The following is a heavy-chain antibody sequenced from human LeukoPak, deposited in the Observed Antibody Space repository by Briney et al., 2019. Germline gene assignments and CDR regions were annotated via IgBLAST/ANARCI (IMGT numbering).Heavy chain of an antibody. D-gene: IGHD6-19*01. CDR2: INPNSGGT. CDR1: GYTFTGYY. V-gene: IGHV1-2*02. Sequence: ASVKVSWKASGYTFTGYYMHWVRQAPGQGLEWMGWINPNSGGTNYAQKFQGRVTMTRDTSISTAYMELSRLRSDDTAVYYCARVPAYSSGWYIWFDPWGQGTLVTVSS. CDR3: ARVPAYSSGWYIWFDP. J-gene: IGHJ5*02.